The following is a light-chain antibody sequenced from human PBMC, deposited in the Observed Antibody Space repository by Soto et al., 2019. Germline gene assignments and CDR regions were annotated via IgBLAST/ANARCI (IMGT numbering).Light chain of an antibody. V-gene: IGLV8-61*01. J-gene: IGLJ3*02. CDR2: STN. Sequence: QTVVSQEPSFSVSPGETVTLTCGLTSASVLTSYYPSWYQQTPGQAPRTLIYSTNIRSSGVPDRFSGSILGNKAALTITGAQADDESDYYCLLSYSGTNWVFGGGTKVTVL. CDR3: LLSYSGTNWV. CDR1: SASVLTSYY.